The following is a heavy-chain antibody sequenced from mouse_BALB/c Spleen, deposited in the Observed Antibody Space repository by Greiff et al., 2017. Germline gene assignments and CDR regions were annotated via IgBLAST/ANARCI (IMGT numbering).Heavy chain of an antibody. D-gene: IGHD3-2*01. CDR2: ISSGGSYT. CDR3: ARHGTARASLDY. CDR1: GFTFSSYG. V-gene: IGHV5-6*01. J-gene: IGHJ2*01. Sequence: EVKLMESGGDLVKPGGSLKLSCAASGFTFSSYGMSWVRQTPDKRLEWVATISSGGSYTYYPDSVKGRFTISRDNAKNTLYLQMSSLKSEDTAMYYCARHGTARASLDYWGQGTTLTVSS.